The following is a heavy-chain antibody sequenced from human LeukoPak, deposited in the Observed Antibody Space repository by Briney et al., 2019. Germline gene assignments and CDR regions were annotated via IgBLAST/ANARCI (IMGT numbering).Heavy chain of an antibody. CDR2: INHSGST. D-gene: IGHD1-26*01. Sequence: SETLSLTCAVYGGSFSGYYWSWIRQPPGKGLEWIGEINHSGSTNYSPSLKSRVTISVDTSKNQFSLKLSSVTAADTAVYYCAREDSGSYYFDYWGQGTLVTVSS. J-gene: IGHJ4*02. CDR1: GGSFSGYY. CDR3: AREDSGSYYFDY. V-gene: IGHV4-34*01.